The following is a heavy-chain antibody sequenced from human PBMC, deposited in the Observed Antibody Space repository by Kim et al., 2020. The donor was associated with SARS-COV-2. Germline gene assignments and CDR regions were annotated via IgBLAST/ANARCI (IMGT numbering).Heavy chain of an antibody. J-gene: IGHJ4*02. V-gene: IGHV6-1*01. CDR2: K. Sequence: KYVAGSVKSRTTSNPDTTKDQFALQLNSVTPEDTAVYYCARRVAEGAFDYWGQGTRVTVSS. D-gene: IGHD2-15*01. CDR3: ARRVAEGAFDY.